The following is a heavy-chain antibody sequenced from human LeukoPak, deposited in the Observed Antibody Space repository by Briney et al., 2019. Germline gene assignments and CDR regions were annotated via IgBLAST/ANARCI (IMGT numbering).Heavy chain of an antibody. V-gene: IGHV5-51*01. D-gene: IGHD2-2*03. CDR3: ARPPSRGYSSSFEY. Sequence: PGESLKISCKGSGYSFPTYWIACVRQMPGKGLEWMGIIYPDESNIRYSPSFQGRVTISADKSISTAYLQWSSLKASDTAMYYCARPPSRGYSSSFEYWGQGTLVTVSS. J-gene: IGHJ4*02. CDR1: GYSFPTYW. CDR2: IYPDESNI.